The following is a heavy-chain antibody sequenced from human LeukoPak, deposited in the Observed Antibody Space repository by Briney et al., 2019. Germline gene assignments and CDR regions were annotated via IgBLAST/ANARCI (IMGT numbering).Heavy chain of an antibody. V-gene: IGHV4-39*07. J-gene: IGHJ5*02. D-gene: IGHD2-21*02. Sequence: SETLSLTCTVSGGSISSSSYYWGWIRQPPGKGLEWIGSIYYSGSTYYNPSLKSRATISVDTSKNQFSLKLSSVTAADTAVYYCARGDTAYCGGDCYSSWFDPWGQGTLVTVSS. CDR2: IYYSGST. CDR1: GGSISSSSYY. CDR3: ARGDTAYCGGDCYSSWFDP.